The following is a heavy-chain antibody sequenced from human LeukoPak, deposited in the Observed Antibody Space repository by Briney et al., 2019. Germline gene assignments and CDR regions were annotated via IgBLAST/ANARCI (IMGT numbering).Heavy chain of an antibody. D-gene: IGHD1-1*01. CDR2: INHSGST. CDR3: ARDGYGSTYYYYMDV. Sequence: SETLSLTCAVYGGSFSGYYWSWIRQLPGKGLEWIGEINHSGSTNYNPSLKSRVTISVDTSKNQFSLKLSSVTAADTAVYYCARDGYGSTYYYYMDVWGKGTTVTISS. J-gene: IGHJ6*03. V-gene: IGHV4-34*01. CDR1: GGSFSGYY.